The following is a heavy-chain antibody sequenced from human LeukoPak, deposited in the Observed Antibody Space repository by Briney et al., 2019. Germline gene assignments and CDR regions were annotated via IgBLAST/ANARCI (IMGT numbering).Heavy chain of an antibody. Sequence: WETLSLTCTVSGGSISSYYWSWIRQPPGKGLEWIGYIYYSGSTNYNPSLKSRVTISVDTSKNQVSLKLSSVTAADTAVYYCARLWDNDLDYRGQGTLVTV. CDR2: IYYSGST. D-gene: IGHD3-10*01. CDR3: ARLWDNDLDY. V-gene: IGHV4-59*01. CDR1: GGSISSYY. J-gene: IGHJ4*02.